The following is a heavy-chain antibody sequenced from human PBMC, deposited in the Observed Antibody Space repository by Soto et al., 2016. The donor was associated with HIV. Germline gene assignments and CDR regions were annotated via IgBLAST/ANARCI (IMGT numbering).Heavy chain of an antibody. V-gene: IGHV1-2*02. Sequence: QVQLVQSGAEVKKSGASVKVSCKASGYNFIGYYMHWVRQAPGQGFEWMGWMNPHSGGTHYAQKFQDRVTMSRDTSISTAYMELTRLKSDDTAVYFCARGFYWAFWGQGTMVTVSS. J-gene: IGHJ3*01. CDR3: ARGFYWAF. CDR1: GYNFIGYY. D-gene: IGHD2-15*01. CDR2: MNPHSGGT.